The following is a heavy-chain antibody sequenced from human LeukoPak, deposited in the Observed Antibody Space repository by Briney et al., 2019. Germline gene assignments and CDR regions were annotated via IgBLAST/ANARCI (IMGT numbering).Heavy chain of an antibody. CDR2: IYSGGST. V-gene: IGHV3-53*04. J-gene: IGHJ6*02. D-gene: IGHD1-20*01. CDR1: GFTFSSYA. Sequence: GGSLRLSCAASGFTFSSYAMSWVRQAPGKGLEWVSVIYSGGSTYYADSVKGRFTISRHNSKNTLDLQMNSLRAEDTAVYYCARVGDNWDPVDYYYGMDVWGQGTTVTVSS. CDR3: ARVGDNWDPVDYYYGMDV.